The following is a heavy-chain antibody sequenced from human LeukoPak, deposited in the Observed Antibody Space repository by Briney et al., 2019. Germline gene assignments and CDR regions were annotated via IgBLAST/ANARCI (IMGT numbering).Heavy chain of an antibody. D-gene: IGHD3-10*01. CDR3: ARGGTYLPFGY. Sequence: GASVKVSCKASGYTFTSYDINWVRQATGQGLEWMGWMNANSGDTGYAQNFQGRVTMTRNTSISTAYMELSSLRSEDTAIYYCARGGTYLPFGYWGQGTLVTVSP. V-gene: IGHV1-8*01. CDR1: GYTFTSYD. J-gene: IGHJ4*02. CDR2: MNANSGDT.